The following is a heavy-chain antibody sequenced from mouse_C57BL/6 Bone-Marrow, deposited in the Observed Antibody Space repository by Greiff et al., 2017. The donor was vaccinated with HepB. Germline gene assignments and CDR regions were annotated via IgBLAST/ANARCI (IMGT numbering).Heavy chain of an antibody. D-gene: IGHD2-3*01. CDR1: GYTFTSYG. Sequence: QVQLQQSGAELARPGASVKLSCKASGYTFTSYGISWVKQRTGQGLEWIGEIYPRSGNTYYNEKFKGKATLTADKSSSTAYMELRSLTSEDSAVYFCAREGYDDIAYWGQGTLVTVSA. J-gene: IGHJ3*01. V-gene: IGHV1-81*01. CDR2: IYPRSGNT. CDR3: AREGYDDIAY.